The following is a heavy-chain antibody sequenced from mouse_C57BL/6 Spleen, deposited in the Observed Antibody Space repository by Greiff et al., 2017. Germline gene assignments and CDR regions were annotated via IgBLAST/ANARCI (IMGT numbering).Heavy chain of an antibody. CDR3: ARAGAYYNNPAWFAY. V-gene: IGHV1-22*01. CDR2: INPNNGGT. D-gene: IGHD2-5*01. CDR1: GYTFTDYN. J-gene: IGHJ3*01. Sequence: EVQLQQSGPELVKPGASVKMSCKASGYTFTDYNMHWVKQSHGKSLEWIGYINPNNGGTSYNQKFKGKATLTVNTSSSTAYMELRSLTSEESAVYYCARAGAYYNNPAWFAYWGQGTLVTVSA.